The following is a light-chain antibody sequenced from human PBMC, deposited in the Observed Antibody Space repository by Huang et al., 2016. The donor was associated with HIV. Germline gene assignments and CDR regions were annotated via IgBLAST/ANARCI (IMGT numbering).Light chain of an antibody. Sequence: EIVLTQSPATLSLSPGERATLSCRASQSVHSHLARYQQKPGQAPRLLIDDASNRATGSPARFSGSGTGTDFTLTISNLQSEDFAVYYCQQRSAWPLTFGGGTKVEI. CDR1: QSVHSH. CDR2: DAS. CDR3: QQRSAWPLT. V-gene: IGKV3-11*01. J-gene: IGKJ4*01.